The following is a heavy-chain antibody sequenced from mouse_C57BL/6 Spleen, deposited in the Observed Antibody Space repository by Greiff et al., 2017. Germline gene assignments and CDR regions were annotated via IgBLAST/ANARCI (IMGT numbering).Heavy chain of an antibody. J-gene: IGHJ4*01. CDR2: ISYDGSN. CDR3: ARAVYYGNLWAMDY. CDR1: GYSITSGYY. V-gene: IGHV3-6*01. D-gene: IGHD2-1*01. Sequence: EVKVEESGPGLVKPSQSLSLTCSVTGYSITSGYYWNWIRQFPGNKLEWMGYISYDGSNNYNPSLKNRISITRDTSKNQFFLKLNSVTTEDTATYYCARAVYYGNLWAMDYWGQGTSVTVSS.